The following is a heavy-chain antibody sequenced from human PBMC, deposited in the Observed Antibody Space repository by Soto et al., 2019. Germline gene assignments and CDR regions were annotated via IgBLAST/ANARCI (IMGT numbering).Heavy chain of an antibody. V-gene: IGHV4-39*07. CDR2: INHSGST. CDR3: ASVFGPSGYSYGHNFDY. CDR1: DGSIGSSSYY. Sequence: VTVSLPCIVQDGSIGSSSYYWGGVRRAPGKGLEWIGEINHSGSTNYNPSLKSRVTISVDTSKNQLSLRLSLVTAADTAVYYCASVFGPSGYSYGHNFDYWGQGSLVTVSS. D-gene: IGHD5-18*01. J-gene: IGHJ4*01.